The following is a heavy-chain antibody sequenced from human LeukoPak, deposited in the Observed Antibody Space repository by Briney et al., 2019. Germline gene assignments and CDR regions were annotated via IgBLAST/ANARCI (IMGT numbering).Heavy chain of an antibody. J-gene: IGHJ6*03. CDR1: SGSISNYD. Sequence: SETLSLTCTVSSGSISNYDWTWIRQPPGKGQEWIGYVDHTGSTNFNPSLNGRVSISRDTTKNLFSLRLRSVTAADTAVYFCARGRVSSSTWYSTYYYYFYMDVWGKGTTVTVSS. V-gene: IGHV4-59*01. CDR3: ARGRVSSSTWYSTYYYYFYMDV. CDR2: VDHTGST. D-gene: IGHD1-1*01.